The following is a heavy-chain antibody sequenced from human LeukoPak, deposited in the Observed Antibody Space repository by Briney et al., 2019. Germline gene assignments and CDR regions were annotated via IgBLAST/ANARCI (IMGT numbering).Heavy chain of an antibody. D-gene: IGHD3-22*01. J-gene: IGHJ3*02. V-gene: IGHV4-59*01. CDR3: ARESTMINAFDI. Sequence: TSQTLSLTCTVSGGSISSYYWSWIRQPPGKGLEWIGYIYYSGSTNYNPSLKSRVTISVDTSKNQFSLKLSSVTAADTAVYYCARESTMINAFDIWGQGTMVTVSS. CDR2: IYYSGST. CDR1: GGSISSYY.